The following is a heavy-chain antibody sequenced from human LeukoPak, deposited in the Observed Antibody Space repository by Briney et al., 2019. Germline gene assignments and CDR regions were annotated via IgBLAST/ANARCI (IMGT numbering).Heavy chain of an antibody. J-gene: IGHJ4*02. V-gene: IGHV1-18*01. CDR2: ISAYNGNP. CDR3: ARESQQVFDY. CDR1: GYTLTSYG. Sequence: ASVKVSCKASGYTLTSYGISWVRQAPGQGVEWMGWISAYNGNPNYAQKLQGRVTMTTDTSTNTSYMELRSLRSHDTAMYYCARESQQVFDYWGQGTLVTVSS. D-gene: IGHD5-18*01.